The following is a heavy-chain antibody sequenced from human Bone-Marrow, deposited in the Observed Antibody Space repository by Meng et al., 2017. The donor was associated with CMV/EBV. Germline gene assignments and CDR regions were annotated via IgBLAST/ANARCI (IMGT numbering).Heavy chain of an antibody. CDR2: IYYSGST. CDR3: ATGGYSSSWYSLDAFDI. D-gene: IGHD6-13*01. V-gene: IGHV4-39*07. CDR1: GGSISSSSYY. Sequence: GSLRLSCTVSGGSISSSSYYWGWIRQPPGKGLEWIGSIYYSGSTYYNPSLKSRVTISVDTSKNQFSLKLSSVTAADTAVYYCATGGYSSSWYSLDAFDIWGQGTMVTVSS. J-gene: IGHJ3*02.